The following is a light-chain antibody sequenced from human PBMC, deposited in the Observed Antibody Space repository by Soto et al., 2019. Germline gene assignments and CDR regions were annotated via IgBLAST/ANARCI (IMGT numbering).Light chain of an antibody. V-gene: IGKV3-15*01. CDR3: QQYNDWPPGLFT. CDR1: QSLSSN. CDR2: DAS. J-gene: IGKJ3*01. Sequence: DMVMTQSPATLSVSPGERATLSCRASQSLSSNLAWYQQKPGQSPRLLIYDASTRATGVPARFSGSGSGTEFTLPISSLQSEDFAVYYCQQYNDWPPGLFTFGPGTKVDI.